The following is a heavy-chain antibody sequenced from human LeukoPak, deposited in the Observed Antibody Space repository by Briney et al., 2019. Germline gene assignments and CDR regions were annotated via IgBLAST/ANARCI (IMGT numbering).Heavy chain of an antibody. CDR1: RYTFTSYA. V-gene: IGHV1-18*01. J-gene: IGHJ3*02. D-gene: IGHD3-22*01. CDR3: ARDSPEDFYDNSGSYIFDI. Sequence: ASVKVSCKASRYTFTSYAMNWVRQAPGQGLEWMGWISAYNGSTNYAQKLQGRVTMTTDTSTSTAYMELRSLRSDDTAVYYCARDSPEDFYDNSGSYIFDIWGQGTMVTVS. CDR2: ISAYNGST.